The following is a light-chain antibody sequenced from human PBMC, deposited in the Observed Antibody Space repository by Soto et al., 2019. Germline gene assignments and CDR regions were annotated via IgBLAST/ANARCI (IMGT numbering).Light chain of an antibody. CDR3: SSYTSSSIDYV. Sequence: QSALTQPASVSGSPGQSITISCTGTSSDVGGYNYVSWYQQHPGKAPKLMIYEVSNRPSGVSNRFSGSKSGNTASLTLSGLQAEDEADYYCSSYTSSSIDYVFGPGTKLTVL. CDR2: EVS. V-gene: IGLV2-14*01. CDR1: SSDVGGYNY. J-gene: IGLJ1*01.